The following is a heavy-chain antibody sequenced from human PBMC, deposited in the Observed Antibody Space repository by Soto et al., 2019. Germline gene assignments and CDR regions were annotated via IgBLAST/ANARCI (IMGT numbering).Heavy chain of an antibody. Sequence: QVQLQESGPGLVKPSETLSLTCTVSGGSISTYYWSWIRQPPGKGLEWIGYIYYSGNTYYNPSLKSRVTMSIDTYKNQFSLKLSSVTAADTAVYYCARDPSSGYYAEEGFAYWGQGTLVTVSS. V-gene: IGHV4-59*01. CDR1: GGSISTYY. D-gene: IGHD3-22*01. CDR2: IYYSGNT. CDR3: ARDPSSGYYAEEGFAY. J-gene: IGHJ4*02.